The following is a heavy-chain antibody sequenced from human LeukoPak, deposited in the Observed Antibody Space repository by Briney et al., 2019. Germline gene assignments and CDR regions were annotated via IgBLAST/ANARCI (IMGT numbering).Heavy chain of an antibody. CDR1: GGSISDSF. V-gene: IGHV4-59*08. J-gene: IGHJ3*02. CDR3: ARHGDFGDTGAFDI. D-gene: IGHD3-16*01. CDR2: TFYSGNT. Sequence: PETMSPTSTVSGGSISDSFASWIRQPPGKGLEWIGYTFYSGNTNYSPSLKSRVTISPDTSKNQYSLKLSSVTAADTAVYYCARHGDFGDTGAFDIWG.